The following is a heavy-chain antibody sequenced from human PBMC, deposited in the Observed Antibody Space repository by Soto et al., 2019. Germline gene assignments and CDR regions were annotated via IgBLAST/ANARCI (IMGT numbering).Heavy chain of an antibody. V-gene: IGHV1-18*01. CDR2: ISAYTDTP. CDR1: GYTFTNFG. D-gene: IGHD2-2*01. Sequence: ASVKVSCKASGYTFTNFGVTWVRRAPGQGLEWMGWISAYTDTPNYAQKFQGRVTMTIDTSTSTAYMDLRSLTSDDTAAYYCSRVIPGGESWFDPWGQGTLVTVSS. J-gene: IGHJ5*02. CDR3: SRVIPGGESWFDP.